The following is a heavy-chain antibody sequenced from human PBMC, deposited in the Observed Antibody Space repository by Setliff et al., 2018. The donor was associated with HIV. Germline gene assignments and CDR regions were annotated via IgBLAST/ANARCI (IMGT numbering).Heavy chain of an antibody. CDR1: GFIFTNYA. J-gene: IGHJ4*02. CDR2: INAGNGDT. CDR3: ARDRGYCSGASCYGLDY. D-gene: IGHD2-15*01. V-gene: IGHV1-3*01. Sequence: ASVKVSCKTSGFIFTNYAVHWVRQAPGKGLEWMGWINAGNGDTRYSHKFQGRVSITRDTSANTAYMELSSLRSEDTAVYYCARDRGYCSGASCYGLDYWGQGTLVTVSS.